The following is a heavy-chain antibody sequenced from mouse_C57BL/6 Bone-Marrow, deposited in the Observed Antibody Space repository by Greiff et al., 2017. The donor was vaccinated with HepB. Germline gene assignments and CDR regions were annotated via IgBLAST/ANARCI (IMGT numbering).Heavy chain of an antibody. CDR1: GFTFSSYA. CDR2: ISDGGSYT. CDR3: ARGRDGNFDY. D-gene: IGHD2-1*01. V-gene: IGHV5-4*01. J-gene: IGHJ2*01. Sequence: EVQLVESGGGLVKPGGSLKLSCAASGFTFSSYAMSWVRQTPEKRLEWVATISDGGSYTYYPDNVKGRFTISRDNAKNNLYLQMSHLKSEDTAMYYCARGRDGNFDYWGQGTTLTVSS.